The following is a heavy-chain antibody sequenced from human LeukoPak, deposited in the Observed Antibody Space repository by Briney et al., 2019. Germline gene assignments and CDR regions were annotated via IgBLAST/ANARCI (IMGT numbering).Heavy chain of an antibody. J-gene: IGHJ4*02. Sequence: SETLSLTCAVYGGSFSGYYWSWIRHPPGKGLEWIGEINHSGSTNYNPSLKSRVTISVDTSKNQFSLKLSSVTAADTAVYYCATTPGSGYDWGQGTLVTVSS. V-gene: IGHV4-34*01. CDR2: INHSGST. CDR3: ATTPGSGYD. D-gene: IGHD5-12*01. CDR1: GGSFSGYY.